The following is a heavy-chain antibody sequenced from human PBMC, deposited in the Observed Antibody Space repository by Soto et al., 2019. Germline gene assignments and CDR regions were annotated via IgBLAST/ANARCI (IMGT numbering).Heavy chain of an antibody. CDR2: IWYDGSNK. CDR1: GFTFSSYG. V-gene: IGHV3-33*01. D-gene: IGHD6-6*01. CDR3: ARGTYSSSRFVKLDY. J-gene: IGHJ4*02. Sequence: QVQLVESGGGVVQPGRSLRLSCAASGFTFSSYGMHWVRQAPGKGLEWVAVIWYDGSNKYYADSVKGRFTISRDNSKNTLYLQMNSLRAEDTAVYYCARGTYSSSRFVKLDYWGQGTLVTVSS.